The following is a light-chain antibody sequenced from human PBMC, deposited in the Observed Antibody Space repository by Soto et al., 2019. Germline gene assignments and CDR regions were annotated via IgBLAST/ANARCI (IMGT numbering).Light chain of an antibody. Sequence: EIGLTQSPATLSFSPVERATICCRASQSVSSSYLAWYQQNPGQAPRLLIYGASNRATAIPDRFSGSGSGTDFTLTISSLQSEDFAVYFCPHYYNRPRTFGQGTNVHIK. CDR2: GAS. CDR1: QSVSSSY. CDR3: PHYYNRPRT. V-gene: IGKV3D-7*01. J-gene: IGKJ1*01.